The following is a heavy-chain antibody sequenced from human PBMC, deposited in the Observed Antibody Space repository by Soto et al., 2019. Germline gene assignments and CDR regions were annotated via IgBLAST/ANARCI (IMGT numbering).Heavy chain of an antibody. CDR3: ARDHNVKYYYGSGSYSYYFHY. CDR2: ISAYNGNT. D-gene: IGHD3-10*01. J-gene: IGHJ4*02. CDR1: GYTFTSYG. Sequence: QVQLVQSGAEVKKPGASVKVSCKASGYTFTSYGISWVRQAPGQGLEWMGWISAYNGNTNYAQKLQGRVTMTTDTATTTAYMELRSLRSDDKAVYYCARDHNVKYYYGSGSYSYYFHYWGQGTLVTVSS. V-gene: IGHV1-18*01.